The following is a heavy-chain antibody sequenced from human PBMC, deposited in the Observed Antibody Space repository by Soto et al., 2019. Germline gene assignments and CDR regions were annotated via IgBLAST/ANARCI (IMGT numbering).Heavy chain of an antibody. CDR2: INPNSGGT. J-gene: IGHJ6*02. V-gene: IGHV1-2*04. CDR1: GYTFTGYY. CDR3: ARDPEYGDYGNYYGMDV. Sequence: ASVKVSCKASGYTFTGYYMHWVRQAPGQGLEWMGWINPNSGGTNYAQKFQGWVTMTRDTSISTAYMELSRLRSDDTAVYYCARDPEYGDYGNYYGMDVWGQGTTVTVSS. D-gene: IGHD4-17*01.